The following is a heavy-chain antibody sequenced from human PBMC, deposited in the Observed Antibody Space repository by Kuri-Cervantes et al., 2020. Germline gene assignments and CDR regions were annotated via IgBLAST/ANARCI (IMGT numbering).Heavy chain of an antibody. CDR3: AKEGRFLEWLAYFDY. D-gene: IGHD3-3*01. Sequence: GESLKISCAASGFTFDDYGMSWVRQAPGKGLEWVSGINWNGGSTGYADSVKGRFTISRDNSKNTLYLQMNSLRAEDTAVYCCAKEGRFLEWLAYFDYWGQGTLVTVSS. V-gene: IGHV3-20*04. J-gene: IGHJ4*02. CDR1: GFTFDDYG. CDR2: INWNGGST.